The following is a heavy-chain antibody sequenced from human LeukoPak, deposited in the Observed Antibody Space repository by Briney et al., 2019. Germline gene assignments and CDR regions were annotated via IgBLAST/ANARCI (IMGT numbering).Heavy chain of an antibody. J-gene: IGHJ4*02. CDR2: IKQDGSEK. Sequence: GGSPRLSCAASGFTFSIYWMTWVRQAPGKGLEWVANIKQDGSEKYYVDSVKGRFTISRDNAKNSLYLQMNSLRAEDTAVYYCARENDSGWSGPFDYWGQGALVTVSS. CDR3: ARENDSGWSGPFDY. D-gene: IGHD6-19*01. V-gene: IGHV3-7*03. CDR1: GFTFSIYW.